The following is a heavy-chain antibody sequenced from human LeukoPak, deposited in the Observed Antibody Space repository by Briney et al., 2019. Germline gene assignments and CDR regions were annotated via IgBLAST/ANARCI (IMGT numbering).Heavy chain of an antibody. V-gene: IGHV3-33*06. CDR1: GFTFSRYG. J-gene: IGHJ3*02. CDR3: AKEVFTGSGGAFDI. CDR2: IWYDGSNK. Sequence: GGSLRLSCAASGFTFSRYGMHWLRQAPGTGLEWVAVIWYDGSNKDYTDSVRGRFTISRDNSENMLYLQMNSLRVEDTAVYYCAKEVFTGSGGAFDIWGPGTMVTVSS. D-gene: IGHD1-14*01.